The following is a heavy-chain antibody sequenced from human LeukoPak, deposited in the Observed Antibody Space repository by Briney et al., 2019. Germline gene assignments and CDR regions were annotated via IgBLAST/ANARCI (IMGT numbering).Heavy chain of an antibody. V-gene: IGHV3-30*18. CDR1: GFTFSSYG. CDR3: AKGDYDILTGYPALDY. Sequence: GGSLRLSCAASGFTFSSYGMHWVRQAPGKGLEWVAVISYDGSNKYYADSVKGRFTISRDNSKNTLYLQMNSLRAEDTAVYYCAKGDYDILTGYPALDYWGQGTLVTVSS. D-gene: IGHD3-9*01. J-gene: IGHJ4*02. CDR2: ISYDGSNK.